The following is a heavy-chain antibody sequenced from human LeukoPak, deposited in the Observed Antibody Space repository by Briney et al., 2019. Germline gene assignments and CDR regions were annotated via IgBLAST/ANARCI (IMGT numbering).Heavy chain of an antibody. V-gene: IGHV3-74*01. D-gene: IGHD3-16*01. J-gene: IGHJ4*02. Sequence: GGSLRLSCAASGFTFSDYWMYWVRQAPGEGLLWISNINEYGTTTYADSVKGRFAVSRDNAKNILYLQMNSLRPEDTAVYYCARVRGGNWGQGTLVTVSS. CDR2: INEYGTT. CDR1: GFTFSDYW. CDR3: ARVRGGN.